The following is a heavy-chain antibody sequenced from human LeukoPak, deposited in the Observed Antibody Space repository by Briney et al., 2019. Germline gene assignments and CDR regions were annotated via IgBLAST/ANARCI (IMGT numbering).Heavy chain of an antibody. CDR3: AKGAASRGYTYMAN. J-gene: IGHJ4*02. Sequence: GGSLRLSCGASAFTFRSYAMIWVRQAPGKGLEWVSTVSASGGSTYYADSVKGRFTISRDNSNNTLSLQINSLRPEDTAVYYCAKGAASRGYTYMANWGQGTLVTVSS. V-gene: IGHV3-23*01. CDR2: VSASGGST. CDR1: AFTFRSYA. D-gene: IGHD5-18*01.